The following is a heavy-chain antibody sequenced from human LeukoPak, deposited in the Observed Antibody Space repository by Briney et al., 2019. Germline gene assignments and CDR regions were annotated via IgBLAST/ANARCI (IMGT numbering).Heavy chain of an antibody. V-gene: IGHV3-11*01. D-gene: IGHD3-16*01. J-gene: IGHJ4*02. Sequence: PGGSLRLSCAASGFTFSDEYMSWIRQAPGKGLEWVSYISNSGDFIAYADSVRGRFTISRDNSKNTLYLQMNSLRAEDTAVYYCARGHTITFGGVALDYWGQGTLVTVSS. CDR1: GFTFSDEY. CDR2: ISNSGDFI. CDR3: ARGHTITFGGVALDY.